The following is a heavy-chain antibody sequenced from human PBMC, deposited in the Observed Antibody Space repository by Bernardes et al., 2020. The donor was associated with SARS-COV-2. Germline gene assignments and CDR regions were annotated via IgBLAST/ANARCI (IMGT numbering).Heavy chain of an antibody. Sequence: GGSLRLSCAASGFTFSSYGMHWVRQAPGKGLEWVAVIWYDGSNKYYADSVKGRFTISRDNSKNTLYLQMNSLRAEDTAVYYCARDFGFEQQQLPSGYWGQGILVTVSS. V-gene: IGHV3-33*08. J-gene: IGHJ4*02. CDR2: IWYDGSNK. CDR3: ARDFGFEQQQLPSGY. D-gene: IGHD6-13*01. CDR1: GFTFSSYG.